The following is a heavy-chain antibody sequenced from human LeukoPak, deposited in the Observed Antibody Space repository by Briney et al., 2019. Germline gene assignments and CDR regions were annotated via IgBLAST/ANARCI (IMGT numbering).Heavy chain of an antibody. CDR3: ARLDSSGWYD. CDR2: IYYSGST. J-gene: IGHJ4*02. D-gene: IGHD6-19*01. Sequence: SETLSLTCTVSGGSISSSSYYWGWIRQPPGKGLEWIGSIYYSGSTYDNPSVKSRVTISVDTSKNQFSLKLSSVTAADTAVYYCARLDSSGWYDWGQGTLVTVSS. CDR1: GGSISSSSYY. V-gene: IGHV4-39*01.